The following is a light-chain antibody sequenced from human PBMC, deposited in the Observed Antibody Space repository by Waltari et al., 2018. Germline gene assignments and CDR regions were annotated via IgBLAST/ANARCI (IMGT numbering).Light chain of an antibody. V-gene: IGLV2-14*01. CDR2: DVF. J-gene: IGLJ3*02. CDR1: SSDLCSYDF. CDR3: SSYTSSSTYIV. Sequence: QSALTQPASVSGSPGQSITISCTGTSSDLCSYDFVSWYQQHPGKAPKLMIYDVFKWPSGVSGRFSGSKSGNTASLTISGLQADDEADYYCSSYTSSSTYIVFGGGTKLTVL.